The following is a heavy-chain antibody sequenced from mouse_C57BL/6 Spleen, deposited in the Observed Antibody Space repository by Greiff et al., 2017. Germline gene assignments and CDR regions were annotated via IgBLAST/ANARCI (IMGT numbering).Heavy chain of an antibody. CDR2: INPYNGDT. V-gene: IGHV1-20*01. D-gene: IGHD2-2*01. CDR1: GYSFTGYF. CDR3: ARGIDGYDEDY. J-gene: IGHJ2*01. Sequence: EVQLQESGPELVKPGDSVKISCKASGYSFTGYFMNWVRQGHGKGLEWIGCINPYNGDTFYDQKFKGKATLTVDKSSSTAHMEIPSLRSEDSAVYYCARGIDGYDEDYWGQGTTLTVSS.